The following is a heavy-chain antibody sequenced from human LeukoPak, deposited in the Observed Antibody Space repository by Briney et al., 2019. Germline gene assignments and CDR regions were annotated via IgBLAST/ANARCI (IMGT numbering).Heavy chain of an antibody. CDR3: ARIIVVVMTSNYYYGMDV. Sequence: GASVKVSCKASGYTFTSYGISWVRQAPGQGLEWMGRIIPILGIANYAQKFQGRVTITADKSTSTAYMELSSLRSEDTAVYYCARIIVVVMTSNYYYGMDVWGQGTTVTVSS. J-gene: IGHJ6*02. D-gene: IGHD3-22*01. CDR2: IIPILGIA. CDR1: GYTFTSYG. V-gene: IGHV1-69*04.